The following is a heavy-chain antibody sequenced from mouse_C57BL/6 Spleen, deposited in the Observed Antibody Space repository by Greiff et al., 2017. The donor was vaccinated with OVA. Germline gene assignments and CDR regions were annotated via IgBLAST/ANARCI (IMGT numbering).Heavy chain of an antibody. CDR1: GYTFTSYW. CDR2: IHPNSGST. J-gene: IGHJ4*01. Sequence: QVQLQQPGAELVKPGASVKLSCKASGYTFTSYWMHWVKQRPGQGLEWIGMIHPNSGSTNYNEKFKSKATLTVDKSSSTAYMHRSSLTSEDSAVYYCARKGRGYAMDYWGQGTSVTVSS. CDR3: ARKGRGYAMDY. V-gene: IGHV1-64*01.